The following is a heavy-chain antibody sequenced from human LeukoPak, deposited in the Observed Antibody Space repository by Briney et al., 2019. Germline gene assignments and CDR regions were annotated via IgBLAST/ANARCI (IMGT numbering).Heavy chain of an antibody. CDR3: ARDTGDSYGTFDH. Sequence: PGGSLRLSCAASGFTFSSYAMSWVRQAPGKGLDWVSAISGSGSATYHADSVKGHFTISRDNSKNTLYLQMNSLRAEDTAVYYCARDTGDSYGTFDHWGQGTLVTVSS. CDR2: ISGSGSAT. D-gene: IGHD5-18*01. V-gene: IGHV3-23*01. CDR1: GFTFSSYA. J-gene: IGHJ4*02.